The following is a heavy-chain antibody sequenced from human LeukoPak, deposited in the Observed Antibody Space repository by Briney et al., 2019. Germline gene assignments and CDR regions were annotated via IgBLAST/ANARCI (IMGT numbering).Heavy chain of an antibody. Sequence: ASVKVSCKAAGYSFTNFDSNWVRQATGHGLEWMGWMNPNTGNAGYAQKFQDRVTITWDASISTAYMDLSSLRSEDTAVYYCARVGYSNSFDYWGQGTLVTVSS. J-gene: IGHJ4*02. CDR2: MNPNTGNA. CDR1: GYSFTNFD. V-gene: IGHV1-8*03. CDR3: ARVGYSNSFDY. D-gene: IGHD5-12*01.